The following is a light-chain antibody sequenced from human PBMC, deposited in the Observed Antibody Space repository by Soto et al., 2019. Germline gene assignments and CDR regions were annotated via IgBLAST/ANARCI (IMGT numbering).Light chain of an antibody. Sequence: EIVLTQSPGTLSLSPGERATLSCRASQSVSSSYLAWYQQKPGQAPRLLIYGASSRATGITDRFSGSGSGTDFTLTISRLEPEDFAVYYCQQYGSSPAVTFGGGTKVEIK. CDR1: QSVSSSY. CDR3: QQYGSSPAVT. J-gene: IGKJ4*01. CDR2: GAS. V-gene: IGKV3-20*01.